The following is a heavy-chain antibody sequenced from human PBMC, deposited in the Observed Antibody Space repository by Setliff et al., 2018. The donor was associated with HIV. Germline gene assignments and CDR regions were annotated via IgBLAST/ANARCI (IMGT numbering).Heavy chain of an antibody. CDR2: VNWNGDII. V-gene: IGHV3-20*04. CDR1: GFTFEDYG. J-gene: IGHJ4*02. CDR3: ARLGYYDSSGQDMLDY. Sequence: PGGSLRLSCATSGFTFEDYGMSWVRQAPGKGLEWVSGVNWNGDIIGHADSVKGRFTISRDNAKKSLYLQMNSLRVEDTALSYCARLGYYDSSGQDMLDYWGQGTLVTVSS. D-gene: IGHD3-22*01.